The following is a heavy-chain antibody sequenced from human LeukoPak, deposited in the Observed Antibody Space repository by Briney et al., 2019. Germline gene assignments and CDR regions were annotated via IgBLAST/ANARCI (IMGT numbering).Heavy chain of an antibody. Sequence: ASVKVSCKASGGTFSSYAISWVRQAPGQGLEWMGGIIPIFGTANYAQKFQGRVTITADESTSTAYMELSSLRSEDTAVYYCAGVDTAMANFDCWGQGTLVTVSS. CDR1: GGTFSSYA. CDR2: IIPIFGTA. D-gene: IGHD5-18*01. V-gene: IGHV1-69*13. CDR3: AGVDTAMANFDC. J-gene: IGHJ4*02.